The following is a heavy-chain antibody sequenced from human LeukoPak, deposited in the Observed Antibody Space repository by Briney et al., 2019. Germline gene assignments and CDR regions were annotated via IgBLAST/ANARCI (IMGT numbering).Heavy chain of an antibody. J-gene: IGHJ4*02. CDR1: GFTFSSYS. V-gene: IGHV3-21*01. D-gene: IGHD1-1*01. Sequence: GGSLRLSCAASGFTFSSYSMNWVRQAPGKGLEWVSSISSSSSYIYYADSVKGRFTISRDNAKNSLYLQMNSLRAEDTAVYYGARDPPERDWNVGFDYWGQRTLFTVSS. CDR2: ISSSSSYI. CDR3: ARDPPERDWNVGFDY.